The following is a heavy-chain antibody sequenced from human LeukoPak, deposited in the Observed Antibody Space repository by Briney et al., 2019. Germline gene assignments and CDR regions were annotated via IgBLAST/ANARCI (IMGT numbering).Heavy chain of an antibody. CDR1: GYIFTDYY. CDR3: ARDPPGSAASRQVFDV. J-gene: IGHJ3*01. D-gene: IGHD6-6*01. Sequence: ASVKVSCKASGYIFTDYYMHWVRQAPGQGLEWMGWINPKSGGTSYEQRFQGRVTMTRDTSISTAYMELTRLRSDDTAVYYCARDPPGSAASRQVFDVWGQXTMVTVSS. CDR2: INPKSGGT. V-gene: IGHV1-2*02.